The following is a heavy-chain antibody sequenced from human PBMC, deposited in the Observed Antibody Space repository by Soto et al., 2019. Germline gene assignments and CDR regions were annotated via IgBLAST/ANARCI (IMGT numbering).Heavy chain of an antibody. CDR3: AWDMDV. Sequence: GASVKVSCKVSGGIFNTYRFGWVRQAPGQRLEWMAWIIADYGTTNYAQKLQGRVTMTTDTSTSTAYMELRSLRSDDTAVYYCAWDMDVWGKGTTVTVSS. J-gene: IGHJ6*03. V-gene: IGHV1-18*01. CDR2: IIADYGTT. CDR1: GGIFNTYR.